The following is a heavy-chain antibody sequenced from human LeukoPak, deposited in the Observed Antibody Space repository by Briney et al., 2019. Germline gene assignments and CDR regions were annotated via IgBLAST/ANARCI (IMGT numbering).Heavy chain of an antibody. CDR3: ARSVVPAATFNYYYYYMDV. V-gene: IGHV4-39*07. CDR2: IYYTGSS. J-gene: IGHJ6*03. CDR1: GGSIRSSDDY. D-gene: IGHD2-2*01. Sequence: SETLSLTCSVSGGSIRSSDDYWGFVRQTPGKGLEWMGSIYYTGSSHYNPSLKSRATISVDTSKNQFSLKLTSVTAADTAVYYCARSVVPAATFNYYYYYMDVWGKGTTVTISS.